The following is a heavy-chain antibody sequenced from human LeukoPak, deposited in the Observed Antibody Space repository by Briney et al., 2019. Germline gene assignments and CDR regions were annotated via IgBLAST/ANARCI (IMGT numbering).Heavy chain of an antibody. CDR2: ISGSGSTT. CDR1: GFTFSTYA. V-gene: IGHV3-23*01. J-gene: IGHJ4*02. CDR3: AKVDYGGNPDY. D-gene: IGHD4-23*01. Sequence: GGSLRLSCTASGFTFSTYAMSWVRQAPGRGLECVSGISGSGSTTSYADSVKGRFTISRDNSKNTLYLQMNSLRVEDTAVYYCAKVDYGGNPDYWGQGTLVTVSS.